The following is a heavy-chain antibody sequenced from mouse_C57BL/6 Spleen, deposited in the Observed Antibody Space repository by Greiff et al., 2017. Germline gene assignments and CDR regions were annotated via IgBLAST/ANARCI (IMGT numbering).Heavy chain of an antibody. J-gene: IGHJ2*01. V-gene: IGHV1-69*01. D-gene: IGHD1-2*01. CDR1: GYTFTSYW. CDR3: ARKGFGYPFDY. Sequence: QVQLQQPGAELVKPGASVKLSCKASGYTFTSYWMHWVKQRPGQGLEWIGEIDPSDSYTNYNQKFKGKSTLTVDKSSSTAYMQLSSLTSEDSAVYYCARKGFGYPFDYWGQGTTLTVSS. CDR2: IDPSDSYT.